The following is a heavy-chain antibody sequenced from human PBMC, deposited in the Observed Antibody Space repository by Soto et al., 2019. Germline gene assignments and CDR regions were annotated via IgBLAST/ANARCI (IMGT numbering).Heavy chain of an antibody. CDR1: GFSVSDSY. V-gene: IGHV3-53*01. Sequence: DVQLVESGGGAIQPGESLRLSCAASGFSVSDSYMSWVRQAPGKGLEWVSIVYAGGETYYADSLKGRFTIARDSSNNILYLQMNNLRAEDTDVYYCARDSISYGPGVNDYWGQGTLVTVSS. D-gene: IGHD5-18*01. J-gene: IGHJ4*02. CDR3: ARDSISYGPGVNDY. CDR2: VYAGGET.